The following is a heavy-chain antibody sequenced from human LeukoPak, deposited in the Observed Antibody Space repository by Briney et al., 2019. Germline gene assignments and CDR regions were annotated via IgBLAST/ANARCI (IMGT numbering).Heavy chain of an antibody. CDR3: ARDPPSAVPAATDAFDI. CDR2: ISSSSSYI. D-gene: IGHD2-2*01. Sequence: GGSLRLSCAASGFTFTSHWMSWVRQAPGKGLEWVSSISSSSSYIYYADSVKGRFTISRDNAKNSLYLQMNSLRAEDTAVYYCARDPPSAVPAATDAFDIWGQGTMVTVSS. CDR1: GFTFTSHW. J-gene: IGHJ3*02. V-gene: IGHV3-21*01.